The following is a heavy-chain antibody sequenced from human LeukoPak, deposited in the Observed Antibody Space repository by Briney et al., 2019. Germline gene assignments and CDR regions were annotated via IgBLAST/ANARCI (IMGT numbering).Heavy chain of an antibody. Sequence: PGGSLRLSCAASGFSISGYYMGWIRQGPGKGLEWVSYVSESSKYISYADSVKGRFTISRDNAKNSLYLQMNSLRAEDTAVYYCARDYYYYMDVWGKGTTVTVSS. CDR2: VSESSKYI. CDR1: GFSISGYY. CDR3: ARDYYYYMDV. J-gene: IGHJ6*03. V-gene: IGHV3-11*06.